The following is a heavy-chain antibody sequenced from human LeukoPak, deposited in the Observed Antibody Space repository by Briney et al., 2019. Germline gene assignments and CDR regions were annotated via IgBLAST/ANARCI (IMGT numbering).Heavy chain of an antibody. CDR2: IYSGGST. V-gene: IGHV3-53*05. CDR1: GFTVSSNY. Sequence: GGSLRLSCAASGFTVSSNYMSWVRQARGKGLEWVSVIYSGGSTYYADSVKGRFAISRDNSKNTLYLQMNSLRAEETAVYYCAREFDSSGYYGTGFDYWGQGTLVTVSS. CDR3: AREFDSSGYYGTGFDY. J-gene: IGHJ4*02. D-gene: IGHD3-22*01.